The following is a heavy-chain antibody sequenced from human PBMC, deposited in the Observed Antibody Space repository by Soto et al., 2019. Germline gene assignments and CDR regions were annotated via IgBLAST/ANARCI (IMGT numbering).Heavy chain of an antibody. CDR1: GFTFDDYG. CDR3: ARGLAVAAELDDAFDI. J-gene: IGHJ3*02. D-gene: IGHD6-19*01. V-gene: IGHV3-20*01. CDR2: INWDGGST. Sequence: EVQLVESGGGVVRPGGSLRLSCAASGFTFDDYGMSWVRQAPGKGLEWVSGINWDGGSTGYADSVKGRFTITIDNAKNSLYLQMNSLGAEDTALYHCARGLAVAAELDDAFDIWGQGTMVTVSS.